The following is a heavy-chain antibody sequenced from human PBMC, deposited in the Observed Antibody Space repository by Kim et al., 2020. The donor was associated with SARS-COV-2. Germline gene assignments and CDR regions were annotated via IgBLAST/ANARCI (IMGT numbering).Heavy chain of an antibody. CDR3: ATVDHSSSWYGALAFDY. CDR1: GYTLTELS. D-gene: IGHD6-13*01. V-gene: IGHV1-24*01. CDR2: FDPEDGET. J-gene: IGHJ4*02. Sequence: ASVKVSCKVSGYTLTELSMHWVRQAPGKGLEWMGGFDPEDGETIYAQKFQGRVTMTEDTSTDTAYMELSSLRSEDTAVYYCATVDHSSSWYGALAFDYWGQGTLVTVSS.